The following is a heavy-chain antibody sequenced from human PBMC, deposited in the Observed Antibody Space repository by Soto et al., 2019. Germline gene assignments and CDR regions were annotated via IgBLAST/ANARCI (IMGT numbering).Heavy chain of an antibody. CDR1: GFSLSTSGVG. J-gene: IGHJ5*02. Sequence: SGPTLVTPTQTLTLTCTFSGFSLSTSGVGVGWIRQPPGKALEWLALIYWGDDKRYSPSLKSRLTITKDTSKNQVVLTMTNMDPVDTATYYCAHIPIQLWTYNWFDPWGQGTLVTVSS. V-gene: IGHV2-5*02. CDR3: AHIPIQLWTYNWFDP. CDR2: IYWGDDK. D-gene: IGHD5-18*01.